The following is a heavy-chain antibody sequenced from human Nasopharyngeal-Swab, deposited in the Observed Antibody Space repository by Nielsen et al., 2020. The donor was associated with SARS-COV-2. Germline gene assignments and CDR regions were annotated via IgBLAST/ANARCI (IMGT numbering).Heavy chain of an antibody. CDR3: ARRGSHEYSSGWYEGGNWFDP. Sequence: GESLKISCKGSGYSFTSYWISWVRQMPGKGLEWMGRIDPSDSYTNYSPSFQGHVTISADKSISTAYLQWSSLKASDTAMYYCARRGSHEYSSGWYEGGNWFDPWGQGTLVTVSS. CDR2: IDPSDSYT. D-gene: IGHD6-19*01. V-gene: IGHV5-10-1*01. CDR1: GYSFTSYW. J-gene: IGHJ5*02.